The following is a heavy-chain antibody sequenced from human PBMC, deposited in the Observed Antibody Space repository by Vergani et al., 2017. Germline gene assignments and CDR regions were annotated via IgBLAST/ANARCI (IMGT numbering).Heavy chain of an antibody. Sequence: QVQLQESGPGLVKPSETLSLTCTVSNDSVSDTFYYWGWIRQTPGKGLEWIGSIYYSGSTYYNPSLGSRVTMSVDTSKSHFSLKLSSVNAAATAVYYCTRYWAVVAAKNWFDPWGQGTLVTVSS. CDR2: IYYSGST. D-gene: IGHD2-15*01. CDR1: NDSVSDTFYY. CDR3: TRYWAVVAAKNWFDP. V-gene: IGHV4-39*01. J-gene: IGHJ5*02.